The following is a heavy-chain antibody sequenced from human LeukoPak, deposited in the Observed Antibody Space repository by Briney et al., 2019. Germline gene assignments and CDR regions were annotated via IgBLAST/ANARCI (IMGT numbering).Heavy chain of an antibody. J-gene: IGHJ6*02. CDR1: GYTFTGYY. Sequence: ASVKVSCKASGYTFTGYYMHWVRQAPGQGIEWMGWINPNSGGTNYAQKFQGRVTMTRDTSISTAYMELSRLRSDDTAVYYCARTSGVGYYGMDVWGQGTTVTVSS. D-gene: IGHD3-10*01. CDR2: INPNSGGT. V-gene: IGHV1-2*02. CDR3: ARTSGVGYYGMDV.